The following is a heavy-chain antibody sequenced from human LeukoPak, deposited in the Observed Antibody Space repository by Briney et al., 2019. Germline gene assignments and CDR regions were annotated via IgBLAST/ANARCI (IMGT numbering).Heavy chain of an antibody. CDR2: IYYSGST. V-gene: IGHV4-59*01. CDR1: GGSMSSYY. J-gene: IGHJ4*02. Sequence: PSETLSLTCTVSGGSMSSYYWSWIRQPPGKGLEWIGYIYYSGSTNYNPSLKSRVTISVDTSKNQFSLKLRSVTAADTAVYYCARSAHYSQFDYWGQGTLVTVSS. CDR3: ARSAHYSQFDY. D-gene: IGHD3-22*01.